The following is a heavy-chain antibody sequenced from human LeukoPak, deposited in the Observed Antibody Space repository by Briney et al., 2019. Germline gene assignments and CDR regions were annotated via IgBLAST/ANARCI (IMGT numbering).Heavy chain of an antibody. CDR1: DGSLSSYY. J-gene: IGHJ3*02. Sequence: PSETLSLTCTVSDGSLSSYYWSWIRQPPGKGLEWIGYISYIGTTNYNPSLKSRVTISIDTSKNQFSLKLSSVTAADTAVYYCARDLVTVTKGFDIWGQGTMVSVSS. CDR3: ARDLVTVTKGFDI. D-gene: IGHD4-17*01. CDR2: ISYIGTT. V-gene: IGHV4-59*01.